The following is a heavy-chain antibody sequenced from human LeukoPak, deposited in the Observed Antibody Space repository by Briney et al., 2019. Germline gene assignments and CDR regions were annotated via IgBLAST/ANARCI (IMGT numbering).Heavy chain of an antibody. J-gene: IGHJ4*02. CDR2: INHSGST. CDR3: ARAAPMYSSSWSLDY. CDR1: GGSFSGYY. D-gene: IGHD6-13*01. Sequence: PSETLSLTCAVYGGSFSGYYWSWIRQPPGKGLEWIGEINHSGSTNYNPSLKSRVTISVDTSKNRFSLKLSSVTAADTAVYYCARAAPMYSSSWSLDYWGQGTLVTVSS. V-gene: IGHV4-34*01.